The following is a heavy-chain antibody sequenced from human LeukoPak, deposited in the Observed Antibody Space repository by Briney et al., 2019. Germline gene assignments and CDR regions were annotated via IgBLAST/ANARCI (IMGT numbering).Heavy chain of an antibody. CDR2: ISYDGSNK. CDR1: GFTFSSYG. V-gene: IGHV3-30*18. CDR3: AKDFWPPHDFSFDY. D-gene: IGHD3-3*01. Sequence: GGSLRLSCAASGFTFSSYGMHWVRQAPGKGLEWVAVISYDGSNKYYADSVKGRFTISRDNSKNTLHLQINSLRAEDTAVYYSAKDFWPPHDFSFDYWGQGTLVTVSS. J-gene: IGHJ4*02.